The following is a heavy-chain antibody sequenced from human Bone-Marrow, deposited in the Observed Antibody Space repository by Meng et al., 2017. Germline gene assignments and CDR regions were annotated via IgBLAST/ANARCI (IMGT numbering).Heavy chain of an antibody. J-gene: IGHJ6*02. CDR3: ARHSAAMGLSYYYYYGMDV. D-gene: IGHD5-18*01. CDR2: INHSGST. Sequence: SETLSLTCTVSGGSISSYYWSWIRQPPGKGLEWIGEINHSGSTNYNPSLKSRVTISVDTSKNQFSLKLSSVTAADTAVYYCARHSAAMGLSYYYYYGMDVWGQGTTVTVSS. CDR1: GGSISSYY. V-gene: IGHV4-34*01.